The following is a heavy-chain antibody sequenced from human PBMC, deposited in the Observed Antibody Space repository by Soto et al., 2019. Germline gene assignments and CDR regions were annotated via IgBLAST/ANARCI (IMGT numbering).Heavy chain of an antibody. V-gene: IGHV1-2*04. CDR2: INPNSGGT. CDR3: ARVGRGYYGSGSYYPSGAFDI. Sequence: ASVKVSCKASGYTFTGYYMHWVRQAPGQGLEWMGWINPNSGGTNYAQKFQGWVTMTRDTSISTAYMELSRLRSDDTAVYYCARVGRGYYGSGSYYPSGAFDIWGQGTMVTVSS. J-gene: IGHJ3*02. D-gene: IGHD3-10*01. CDR1: GYTFTGYY.